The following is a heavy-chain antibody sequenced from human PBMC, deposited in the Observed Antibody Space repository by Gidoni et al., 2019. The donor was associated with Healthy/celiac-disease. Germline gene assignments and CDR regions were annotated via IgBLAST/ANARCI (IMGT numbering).Heavy chain of an antibody. Sequence: QVQLVESGGGVVQPGRSLRLSCAAAGFTFSSYGMHWVRQAPGKGLEWVAVIWYDGSNKYYADSVKGRFTISRDNSKNTLYLQMNSLRAEDTAVYYCARDLDTAMDRHTGRFDYWGQGTLVTVSS. V-gene: IGHV3-33*01. CDR2: IWYDGSNK. CDR1: GFTFSSYG. J-gene: IGHJ4*02. D-gene: IGHD5-18*01. CDR3: ARDLDTAMDRHTGRFDY.